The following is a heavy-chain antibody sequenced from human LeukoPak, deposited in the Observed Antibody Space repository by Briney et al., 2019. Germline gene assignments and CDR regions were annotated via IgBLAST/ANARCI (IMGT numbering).Heavy chain of an antibody. D-gene: IGHD2-21*01. CDR1: GGSFSGYY. V-gene: IGHV4-34*01. CDR2: INHSGST. Sequence: SETLSLTCAVYGGSFSGYYWSWIRQPPGKGLEWIGEINHSGSTNYNPSLKSRVTISVDTSKNQFSLKLGSVTAADTAVYYCARIVVADNWGQGTLVTVSS. J-gene: IGHJ4*02. CDR3: ARIVVADN.